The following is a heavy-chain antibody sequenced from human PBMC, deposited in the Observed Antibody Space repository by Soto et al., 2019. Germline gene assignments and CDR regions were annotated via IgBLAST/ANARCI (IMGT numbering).Heavy chain of an antibody. V-gene: IGHV2-5*01. CDR2: IYWIDDR. D-gene: IGHD3-16*01. CDR1: GFSLNTSGVA. J-gene: IGHJ3*02. Sequence: SGPTLVNPTQTLTLTCTFSGFSLNTSGVAVGWIRQPPGKALEWRALIYWIDDRRYSPSLKSRLTITKDMPMNQVVLTMTNMEGVDTATYYFARRLEPRDVLFAFDIWGQGTMVTVSS. CDR3: ARRLEPRDVLFAFDI.